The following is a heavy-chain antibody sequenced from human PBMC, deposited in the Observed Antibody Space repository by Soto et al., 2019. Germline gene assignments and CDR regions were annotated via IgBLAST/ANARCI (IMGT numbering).Heavy chain of an antibody. D-gene: IGHD1-26*01. CDR3: AKCGPYGIGSYYFDY. CDR1: GFTFSRNA. J-gene: IGHJ4*02. V-gene: IGHV3-23*01. Sequence: EVQLLESGGGLVQPGGSLRLSCAASGFTFSRNAMSWVRQAPGKGLEWVSGMSGGGGATYHADSVKGRFTISRDNAKNTLYQQMNSLRDEDTAIYYCAKCGPYGIGSYYFDYWGQGPLVSVCS. CDR2: MSGGGGAT.